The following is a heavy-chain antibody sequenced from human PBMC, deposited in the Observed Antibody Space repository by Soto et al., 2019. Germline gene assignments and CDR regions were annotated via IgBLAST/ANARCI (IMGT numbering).Heavy chain of an antibody. J-gene: IGHJ6*02. CDR3: AREDNYYFYAMDV. V-gene: IGHV3-30*04. Sequence: QVQLVESGGGVVQPGRSLRLSCAASGYTFSTHPMHWVRQAPGKGLEWVAVISYDGKDTYYADSVKGRFTISRDTSKNAVFLQVNSLRAEDTAVYYCAREDNYYFYAMDVWGQGTTVNVSS. CDR2: ISYDGKDT. CDR1: GYTFSTHP.